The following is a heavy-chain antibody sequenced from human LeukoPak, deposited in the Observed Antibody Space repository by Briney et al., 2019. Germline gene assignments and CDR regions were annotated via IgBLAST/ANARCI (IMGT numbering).Heavy chain of an antibody. CDR1: GFTFSSYG. J-gene: IGHJ4*02. CDR3: AKGFAYYYDSSGYQIDY. D-gene: IGHD3-22*01. Sequence: GRSLRLSCAASGFTFSSYGMHWVRQAPGKGPEWVAVIPYDGSNKYYADSVKGRFTISRDNSKNTLYLQMNSLRAEDTAVYYCAKGFAYYYDSSGYQIDYWGQGTLVTVSS. V-gene: IGHV3-30*18. CDR2: IPYDGSNK.